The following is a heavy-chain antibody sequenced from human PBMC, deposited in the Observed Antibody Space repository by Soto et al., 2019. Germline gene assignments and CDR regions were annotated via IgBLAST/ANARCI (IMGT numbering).Heavy chain of an antibody. V-gene: IGHV3-49*04. CDR3: TRATKTVSFDY. J-gene: IGHJ4*02. D-gene: IGHD4-4*01. CDR2: IRSKAYGGTT. CDR1: GFTFGDYA. Sequence: SCTASGFTFGDYAMSWVRQAPGKGLEWVGFIRSKAYGGTTEYAASVKGRFTISRDDSKSIAYLQMNSLKTEDTAVYYCTRATKTVSFDYWGQGTLVTVSS.